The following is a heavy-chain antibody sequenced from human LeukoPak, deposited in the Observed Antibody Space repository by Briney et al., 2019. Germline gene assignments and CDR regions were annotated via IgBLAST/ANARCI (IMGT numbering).Heavy chain of an antibody. J-gene: IGHJ6*03. V-gene: IGHV4-59*01. D-gene: IGHD3-9*01. CDR1: GDSISTYY. Sequence: PSETLSLTCTVSGDSISTYYWSWIRQPPGKGLEWIGYIYYSGRTNYNPSLKSRVTISVDRSKNQFSLKLSSVTAADTAVYYCARHDILTYYYYMDVWGKGTTVTISS. CDR3: ARHDILTYYYYMDV. CDR2: IYYSGRT.